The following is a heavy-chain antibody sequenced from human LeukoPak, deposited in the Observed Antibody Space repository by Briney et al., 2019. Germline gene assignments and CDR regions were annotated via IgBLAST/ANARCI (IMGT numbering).Heavy chain of an antibody. CDR1: GGSVSISDW. CDR3: AKARYRGSWYDY. CDR2: MYHSGTT. D-gene: IGHD6-13*01. V-gene: IGHV4-4*02. Sequence: SGTLSLTCALSGGSVSISDWWSGVRQPPGKGLEWIGEMYHSGTTNYNTTLKSRVTISIDKSKNQFSLNLSSVTAADTAVYYCAKARYRGSWYDYWGQGILVTVSS. J-gene: IGHJ4*02.